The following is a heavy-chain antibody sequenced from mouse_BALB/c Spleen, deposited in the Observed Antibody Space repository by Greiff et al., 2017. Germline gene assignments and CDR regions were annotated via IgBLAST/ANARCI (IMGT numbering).Heavy chain of an antibody. V-gene: IGHV14-3*02. CDR3: ARWTILSLMDY. Sequence: EVQGVESGAELVKPGASVKLSCTASGFNIKDTYMHWVKQRPEQGLEWIGRIDPANGNTKYDPKFQGKATITADTSSNTAYLQLSSLTSEDTAVYYCARWTILSLMDYWGQGTSVTVSS. J-gene: IGHJ4*01. CDR1: GFNIKDTY. D-gene: IGHD1-1*02. CDR2: IDPANGNT.